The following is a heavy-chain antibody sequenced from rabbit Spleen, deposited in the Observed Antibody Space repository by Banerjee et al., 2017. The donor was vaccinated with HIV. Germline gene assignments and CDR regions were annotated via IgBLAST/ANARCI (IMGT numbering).Heavy chain of an antibody. D-gene: IGHD1-1*01. J-gene: IGHJ6*01. CDR3: ARDTSSSFSSYGMDL. CDR2: IDIGSSGFT. V-gene: IGHV1S45*01. Sequence: QEQVVESGGGLVQPGGSLKLSCKASGFDFSSNWICWVRQAPGKGLEWIACIDIGSSGFTYFASWAKGRFTISKTSSTTVTLQMTSLTAADTATYFCARDTSSSFSSYGMDLWGQGTLVTVS. CDR1: GFDFSSNW.